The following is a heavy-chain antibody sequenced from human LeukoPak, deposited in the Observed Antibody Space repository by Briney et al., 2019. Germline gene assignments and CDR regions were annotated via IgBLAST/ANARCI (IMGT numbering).Heavy chain of an antibody. CDR2: IYYSGST. CDR3: ASDKGYSNNYFDY. V-gene: IGHV4-39*01. Sequence: PSETLSLTCTVSGGSINTTGYYWAWIRQPPGKGLEWIASIYYSGSTYYNSSLKSRVTISVDTSRNQFSLKLSSVTAADTALYYCASDKGYSNNYFDYWGQGTLVTVSS. D-gene: IGHD6-13*01. CDR1: GGSINTTGYY. J-gene: IGHJ4*01.